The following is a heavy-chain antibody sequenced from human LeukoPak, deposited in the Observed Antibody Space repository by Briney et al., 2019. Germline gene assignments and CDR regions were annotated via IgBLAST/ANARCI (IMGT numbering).Heavy chain of an antibody. CDR3: ARGNSGWVVLDYFDY. D-gene: IGHD6-19*01. J-gene: IGHJ4*02. Sequence: SETLSRTCTGSGGSISIYYWSWLRQPDGKGLEWIGRIYTSGSTNYNPSLNSRVTMSVDTSKNQFSLKPSSVTAADTAVYYCARGNSGWVVLDYFDYWGQGTLVTVSS. CDR1: GGSISIYY. CDR2: IYTSGST. V-gene: IGHV4-4*07.